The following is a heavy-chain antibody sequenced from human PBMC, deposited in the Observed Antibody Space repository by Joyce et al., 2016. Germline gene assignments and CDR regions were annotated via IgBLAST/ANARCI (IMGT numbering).Heavy chain of an antibody. J-gene: IGHJ5*02. D-gene: IGHD3-16*01. V-gene: IGHV4-61*08. CDR3: ARVCCFGRFDP. CDR1: GGSVSWTGDF. Sequence: QVELQESRPGLVKSSGTLFLTCTVSGGSVSWTGDFWSWFRQSPATGLEWIGQISYNGNTNYKSSIKSRVTISIDSSKNQVSLRLNSVTSADTAVYYCARVCCFGRFDPWGQGTLVSVSS. CDR2: ISYNGNT.